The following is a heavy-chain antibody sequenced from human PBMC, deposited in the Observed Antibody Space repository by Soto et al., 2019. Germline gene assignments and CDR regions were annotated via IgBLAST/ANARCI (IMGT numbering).Heavy chain of an antibody. J-gene: IGHJ5*02. V-gene: IGHV4-39*01. CDR3: ARLHCHFPNCAPLNP. Sequence: QLQLQESGPGLVKPSETLSLTCTVSGGSIRDDTYYWGWIRQPPGKGLEWIGSIYYSGTSSYNPSLTSRVTMSVDTSKKQLPLTLSFVTAPDAAVYSCARLHCHFPNCAPLNPWGQGPLFLVSS. D-gene: IGHD1-1*01. CDR2: IYYSGTS. CDR1: GGSIRDDTYY.